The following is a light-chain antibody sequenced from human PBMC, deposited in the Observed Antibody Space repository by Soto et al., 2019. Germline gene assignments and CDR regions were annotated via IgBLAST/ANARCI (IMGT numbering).Light chain of an antibody. J-gene: IGLJ2*01. CDR1: RSNVGNNA. Sequence: QSVVTQPPSVSEAPRQRVTISCSGSRSNVGNNAVNWYQQFPGKAPKLLVYYDDLLPSGVSDRFSGSKSGTSASLAISELQSEDEADYYCAVWDDSLNGPVFGGGTKLPS. CDR3: AVWDDSLNGPV. CDR2: YDD. V-gene: IGLV1-36*01.